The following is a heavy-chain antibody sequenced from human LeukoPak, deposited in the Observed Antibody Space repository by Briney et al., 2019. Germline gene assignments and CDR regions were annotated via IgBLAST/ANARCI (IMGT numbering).Heavy chain of an antibody. CDR3: ATARVRLGELSLPEVRDD. CDR2: ISAYNGHT. D-gene: IGHD3-16*02. Sequence: ASVKVSCKASGYTFTTYGISWVRQAPGQGLEWMGWISAYNGHTNYAQNLQGRVTMTTDISTSTAYMELRSLRSDDTAVYYCATARVRLGELSLPEVRDDWGQGTLISVSS. CDR1: GYTFTTYG. V-gene: IGHV1-18*01. J-gene: IGHJ4*02.